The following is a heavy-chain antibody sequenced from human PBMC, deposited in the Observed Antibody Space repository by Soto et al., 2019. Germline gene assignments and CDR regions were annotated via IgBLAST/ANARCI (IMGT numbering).Heavy chain of an antibody. CDR1: GRSISSGGYA. CDR3: AAGMATIRNY. Sequence: SESLSLTCAVSGRSISSGGYAWSWIRQPPGKGLEWIGYIYHSGSTYYNPSLKSRVTISVDRSKNQFSLKLSSVTAADTAVYYCAAGMATIRNYWGQGTLVTVSS. J-gene: IGHJ4*02. V-gene: IGHV4-30-2*01. CDR2: IYHSGST. D-gene: IGHD5-12*01.